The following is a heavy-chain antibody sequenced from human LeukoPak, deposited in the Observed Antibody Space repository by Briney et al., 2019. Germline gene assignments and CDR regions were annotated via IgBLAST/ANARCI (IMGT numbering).Heavy chain of an antibody. CDR3: ARAHQYSSSSNY. CDR2: ISSSSSYI. CDR1: GFTFSSDS. V-gene: IGHV3-21*01. Sequence: GGSLRLSCAASGFTFSSDSMNWVRQAPGKGLEWVSSISSSSSYIYYADSVKGRFTISRDNAKNSLYLQMNSLRAEDTAVYYCARAHQYSSSSNYWGQGTLVTVSS. D-gene: IGHD6-6*01. J-gene: IGHJ4*02.